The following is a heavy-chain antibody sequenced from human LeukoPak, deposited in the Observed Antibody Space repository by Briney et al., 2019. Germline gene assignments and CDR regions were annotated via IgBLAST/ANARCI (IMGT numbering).Heavy chain of an antibody. CDR1: GFTFNNCW. V-gene: IGHV3-7*04. CDR3: VRPLPSGSNMVFDS. D-gene: IGHD1-26*01. CDR2: LNEDGGDT. Sequence: PGGPLRLSCAASGFTFNNCWMTWVRQAPGRGLEWVASLNEDGGDTRYADSVKGRFTISRDNPKTSVYLQMTSLRAEDSAVYYCVRPLPSGSNMVFDSWGQGTLVTVSS. J-gene: IGHJ4*02.